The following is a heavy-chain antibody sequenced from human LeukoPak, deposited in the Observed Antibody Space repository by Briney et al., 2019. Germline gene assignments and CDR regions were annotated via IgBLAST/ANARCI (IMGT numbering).Heavy chain of an antibody. V-gene: IGHV3-73*01. D-gene: IGHD3-10*01. J-gene: IGHJ5*02. CDR2: IRCKANSYAT. CDR1: GFTLSGSA. CDR3: TRGYYGSGSYYWFDP. Sequence: GGSLRLSCAAWGFTLSGSAMQWVRQASGKGLEWVGRIRCKANSYATAYAASVKGRFTIFSDDSKNTAYLQMNRLRTEDTAVYYCTRGYYGSGSYYWFDPWGQGTLVTVSS.